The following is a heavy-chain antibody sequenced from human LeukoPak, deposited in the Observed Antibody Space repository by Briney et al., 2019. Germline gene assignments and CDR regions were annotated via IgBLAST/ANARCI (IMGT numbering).Heavy chain of an antibody. Sequence: ASVKVSCKASGYTFTGYYMHWVRQAPGQGLEWMGWINPNSGGTNYAQKFQGRVTMTRDTSISTAYMELSRLRSDDTAVYYCATIKEVRGVMVDAFDIWGQGTMVTVSS. J-gene: IGHJ3*02. V-gene: IGHV1-2*02. D-gene: IGHD3-10*01. CDR1: GYTFTGYY. CDR3: ATIKEVRGVMVDAFDI. CDR2: INPNSGGT.